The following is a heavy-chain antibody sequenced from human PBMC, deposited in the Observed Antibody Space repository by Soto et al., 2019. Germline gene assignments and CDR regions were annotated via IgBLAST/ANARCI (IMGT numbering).Heavy chain of an antibody. D-gene: IGHD1-1*01. CDR3: AKDAFPGGERPYYFDY. CDR2: ISGDGGST. V-gene: IGHV3-43*02. Sequence: GGSLRLSCADYGLTFDDYAMHWVRQAPGKGLEWVSLISGDGGSTYYADSVKGRFTISRDNSKNSLYLQMNSLRTEDTALYYCAKDAFPGGERPYYFDYWGQGTLVTVSS. J-gene: IGHJ4*02. CDR1: GLTFDDYA.